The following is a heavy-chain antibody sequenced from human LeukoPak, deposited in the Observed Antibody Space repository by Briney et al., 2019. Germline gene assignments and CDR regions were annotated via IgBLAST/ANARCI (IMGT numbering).Heavy chain of an antibody. D-gene: IGHD3-22*01. CDR3: AGSVQDSYVSSGYFWSYFAY. Sequence: SETLSLTCTVSGGSISSGDDYWSWIRQPPGKGLEGIGYIYYSGSTYYNPSLKSRVTISVDTSKNQFSLKLSSVTAADTAVYYCAGSVQDSYVSSGYFWSYFAYWGQGTLVTVSS. V-gene: IGHV4-30-4*08. CDR2: IYYSGST. CDR1: GGSISSGDDY. J-gene: IGHJ4*02.